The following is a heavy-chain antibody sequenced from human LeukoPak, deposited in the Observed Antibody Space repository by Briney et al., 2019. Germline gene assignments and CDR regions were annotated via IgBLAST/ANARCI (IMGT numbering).Heavy chain of an antibody. V-gene: IGHV4-39*01. D-gene: IGHD3-10*01. CDR1: GGSISSSSYS. Sequence: SETLSLTCTVSGGSISSSSYSWGWIRQPPGKGLEWIGSIYYSRSTDYNPSLKSRVTVSVDTSKNQVSLKLSSVIAADTAVYYCERLRVAWVRGVADDYWGQGTLVTVSS. CDR2: IYYSRST. J-gene: IGHJ4*02. CDR3: ERLRVAWVRGVADDY.